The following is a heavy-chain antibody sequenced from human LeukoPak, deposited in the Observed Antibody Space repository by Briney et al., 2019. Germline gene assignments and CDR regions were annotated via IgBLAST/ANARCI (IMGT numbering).Heavy chain of an antibody. CDR1: GYTFTSYD. V-gene: IGHV1-8*01. D-gene: IGHD5-18*01. J-gene: IGHJ4*02. CDR2: MNPNSGNT. CDR3: ARTGPTWIQLCPPLD. Sequence: GASVKVSCKASGYTFTSYDINWVRQATGQGLEWMGWMNPNSGNTGYAQKFQGRVTMTRNTSISTAYMELSSLRSEDTAVYYCARTGPTWIQLCPPLDWGQGTLVTVSS.